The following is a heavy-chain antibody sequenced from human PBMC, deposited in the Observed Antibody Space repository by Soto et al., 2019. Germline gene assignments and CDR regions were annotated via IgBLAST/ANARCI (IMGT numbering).Heavy chain of an antibody. CDR1: GFNFDDYA. V-gene: IGHV3-9*01. Sequence: EEQLVESGGGLVQSGRSLRLSCAASGFNFDDYAMHWVRQDPGKGLEWVSTISWNSDDIDYADSVKGRFTISRDNAKNSLYLQMNSLRLEDTAIYFCAKAPIPRNNGYSSSYYYRMDVWGQGTTVTVSS. CDR3: AKAPIPRNNGYSSSYYYRMDV. J-gene: IGHJ6*02. D-gene: IGHD3-22*01. CDR2: ISWNSDDI.